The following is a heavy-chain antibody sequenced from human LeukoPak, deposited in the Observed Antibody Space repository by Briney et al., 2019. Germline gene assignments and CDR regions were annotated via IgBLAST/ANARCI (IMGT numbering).Heavy chain of an antibody. J-gene: IGHJ6*03. CDR2: ISYDGSNK. CDR1: GFTFSSYA. CDR3: AKDGSMPWGYYMDV. Sequence: PGGSVRLSCAASGFTFSSYAMHWVRQAPGKGLEWVTIISYDGSNKYYADSVKGRFTISRDNAKNSLYLEMNSLRAEDTAVYYCAKDGSMPWGYYMDVWGKGTTVTISS. D-gene: IGHD2/OR15-2a*01. V-gene: IGHV3-30*04.